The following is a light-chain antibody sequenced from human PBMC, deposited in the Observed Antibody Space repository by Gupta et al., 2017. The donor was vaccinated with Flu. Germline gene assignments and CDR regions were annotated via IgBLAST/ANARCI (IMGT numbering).Light chain of an antibody. V-gene: IGLV2-8*01. J-gene: IGLJ1*01. CDR2: DVN. Sequence: QSALTQPPSASGSPGQSVTISCTGTISDVGSSNLVSWYQQHPGKAPKLMIYDVNKRPSGVPDRFSGSKSGNTASLTVAGLQVEDEADYYCNADVRSNNVYVFGTGTKVTVL. CDR3: NADVRSNNVYV. CDR1: ISDVGSSNL.